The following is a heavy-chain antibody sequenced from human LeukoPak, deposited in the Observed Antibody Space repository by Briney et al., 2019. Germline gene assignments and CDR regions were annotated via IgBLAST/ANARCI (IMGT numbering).Heavy chain of an antibody. D-gene: IGHD3-9*01. Sequence: SETLSLSCTVSGGSISSYYWSWIRQPPGKGLEWIGYIYYSGSTNYNPSLKSRVTISVDTSKNQFSLKLSSVTAADTAVYYCARYDILTGYYHAEYFQHWGQGTLVTVSS. J-gene: IGHJ1*01. CDR2: IYYSGST. V-gene: IGHV4-59*01. CDR3: ARYDILTGYYHAEYFQH. CDR1: GGSISSYY.